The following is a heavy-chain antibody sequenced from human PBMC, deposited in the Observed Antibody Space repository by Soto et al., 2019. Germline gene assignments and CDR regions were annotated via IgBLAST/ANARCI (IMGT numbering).Heavy chain of an antibody. Sequence: GGSLRLSCSASGFTFSSSAMHWVRQAPGKGLEYVSVIGTTGGSTFYADSVKGRFTISRDNSKNTVYLQMTNLRVEDTAMYYCVKGRPLWLIDYWGQGTLVTVSS. V-gene: IGHV3-64D*06. D-gene: IGHD3-10*01. CDR3: VKGRPLWLIDY. CDR2: IGTTGGST. J-gene: IGHJ4*02. CDR1: GFTFSSSA.